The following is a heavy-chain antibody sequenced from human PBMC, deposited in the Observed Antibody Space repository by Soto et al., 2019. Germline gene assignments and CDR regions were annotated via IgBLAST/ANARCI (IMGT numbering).Heavy chain of an antibody. CDR3: ASGIQLWLRRINNGYSG. J-gene: IGHJ4*02. CDR2: IIPMFGTA. CDR1: GGTFSTYA. Sequence: QVQLVQSGAEVKKPESSVKVSCKAPGGTFSTYAISLVRQAPGQGLEWMGGIIPMFGTANYAQRFQDRVTINADESTNTVYMELSSLRSEDTAVYFCASGIQLWLRRINNGYSGWGQGTLVTVSS. V-gene: IGHV1-69*12. D-gene: IGHD5-18*01.